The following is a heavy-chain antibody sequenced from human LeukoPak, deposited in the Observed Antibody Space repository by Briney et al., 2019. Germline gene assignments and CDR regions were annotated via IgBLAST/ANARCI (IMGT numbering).Heavy chain of an antibody. J-gene: IGHJ4*02. CDR1: GGSISSGDYY. D-gene: IGHD3-22*01. CDR3: ARGAGGYSLFYFDY. CDR2: IYYSGST. Sequence: PSETLSLTCTVSGGSISSGDYYWSWIRQPPGKGLEWIGYIYYSGSTYYNPSLKSRVTISVDTSKNQSSLKLSSVTAADTAVYYCARGAGGYSLFYFDYWGQGTLVTVSS. V-gene: IGHV4-30-4*01.